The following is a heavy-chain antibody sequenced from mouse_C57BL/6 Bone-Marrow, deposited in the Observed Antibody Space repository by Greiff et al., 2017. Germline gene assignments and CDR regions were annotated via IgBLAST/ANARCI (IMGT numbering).Heavy chain of an antibody. Sequence: EVKLVESGGGLVKPGGSLKLACAASGFTFSSYAMSWVRQTPEKRLEWVATISDGGSYTYYPDNVKGRFTISRDNAKNNLYLQMSHMKAEDTAMYYCARHNWADFDYWGQGTTLTVSS. D-gene: IGHD4-1*02. CDR3: ARHNWADFDY. CDR2: ISDGGSYT. J-gene: IGHJ2*01. CDR1: GFTFSSYA. V-gene: IGHV5-4*03.